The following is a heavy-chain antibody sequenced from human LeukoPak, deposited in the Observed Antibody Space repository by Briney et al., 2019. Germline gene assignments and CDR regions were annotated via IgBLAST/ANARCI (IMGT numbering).Heavy chain of an antibody. CDR2: INRDGSER. J-gene: IGHJ3*02. CDR3: ARDDASTIFGVVIIGYAFDI. Sequence: GKSLRLSCAASGFTFGTYWMSWIRQAPGKGLEWVASINRDGSERYYVDSVKGRFTISRDNARNSLYLEMHSLRAEDTAVYYCARDDASTIFGVVIIGYAFDIWGQGTMVTVSS. CDR1: GFTFGTYW. V-gene: IGHV3-7*03. D-gene: IGHD3-3*01.